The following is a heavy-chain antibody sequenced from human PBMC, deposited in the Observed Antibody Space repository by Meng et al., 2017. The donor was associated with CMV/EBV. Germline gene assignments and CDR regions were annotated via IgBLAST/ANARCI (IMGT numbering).Heavy chain of an antibody. J-gene: IGHJ5*02. V-gene: IGHV3-7*01. Sequence: GESLKISCAASGFTFSSYWMSWVRQAPGKGLEWVASIKQDGSEKYYVDSVKGRFTISRDNAKNTLYLQMNSLRAEDTAVYYCASDHAAWFDPWGQGTLVTVSS. CDR1: GFTFSSYW. CDR2: IKQDGSEK. D-gene: IGHD2-15*01. CDR3: ASDHAAWFDP.